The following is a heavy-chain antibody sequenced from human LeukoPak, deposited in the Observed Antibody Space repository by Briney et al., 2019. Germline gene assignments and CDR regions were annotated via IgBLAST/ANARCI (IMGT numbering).Heavy chain of an antibody. V-gene: IGHV5-51*01. Sequence: GESLKISCKGSGYSFTSYWIGWVRQMPGKGLEWMGIIYPGDSDTRYSPSFQGQVTISADKSISTAYLQWSSLKASDTAMYYCARLPDVFSGSLYFDYWGQGTLVTVSS. CDR1: GYSFTSYW. J-gene: IGHJ4*02. D-gene: IGHD1-26*01. CDR2: IYPGDSDT. CDR3: ARLPDVFSGSLYFDY.